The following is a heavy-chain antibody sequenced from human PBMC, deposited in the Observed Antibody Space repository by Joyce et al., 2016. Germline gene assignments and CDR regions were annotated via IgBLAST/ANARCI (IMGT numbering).Heavy chain of an antibody. CDR1: GGTFRSYA. J-gene: IGHJ5*02. V-gene: IGHV1-69*01. CDR2: IIPFSDTP. CDR3: ARDFYDFWSGYSDT. Sequence: QVQLVQSGAEVKKPGSSVKVSCKASGGTFRSYAINWVRQAPGQGLEWMGGIIPFSDTPNSGQRFQCRVTITADEYTSTAYMELSSLTSEDTAVYYCARDFYDFWSGYSDTWGQGTLVIVSS. D-gene: IGHD3-3*01.